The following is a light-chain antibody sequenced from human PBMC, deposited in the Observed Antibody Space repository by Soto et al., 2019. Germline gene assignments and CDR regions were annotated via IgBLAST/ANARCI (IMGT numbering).Light chain of an antibody. V-gene: IGKV3D-20*01. J-gene: IGKJ5*01. CDR1: QSISDT. Sequence: ETVMTQSPATLSVSPGGRATLSCRASQSISDTLAWYQQKPALAPRLLIYDASSRATGIPDRFSGSGSGTDFTLTISRLEPEDFAVYYCQQYGNSPITFGQGTRLEIK. CDR2: DAS. CDR3: QQYGNSPIT.